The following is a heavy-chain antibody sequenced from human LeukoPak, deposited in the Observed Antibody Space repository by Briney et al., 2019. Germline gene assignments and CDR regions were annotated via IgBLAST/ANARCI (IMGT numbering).Heavy chain of an antibody. CDR3: ARDSFGVVIHYFDY. D-gene: IGHD3-3*01. V-gene: IGHV1-2*02. CDR2: INPNSGGT. J-gene: IGHJ4*02. CDR1: GYTFTGYY. Sequence: AASVKVSCKASGYTFTGYYMHWVRQAPGQGLEWMGWINPNSGGTKYAQKFQGRVPMTRDTSIRTAYMELSRLRSDDTAVYYCARDSFGVVIHYFDYWGQGTLVTVSS.